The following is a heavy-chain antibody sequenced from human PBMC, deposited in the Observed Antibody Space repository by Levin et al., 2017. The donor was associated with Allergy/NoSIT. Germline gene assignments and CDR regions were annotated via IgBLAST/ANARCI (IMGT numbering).Heavy chain of an antibody. V-gene: IGHV1-46*01. CDR3: ARDGAEYDYVWGSYRPLYDY. CDR2: INPSGGST. D-gene: IGHD3-16*02. J-gene: IGHJ4*02. Sequence: ASVKVSCKASGYTFTSYYMHWVRQAPGQGLEWMGIINPSGGSTSYAQKFQGRVTMTRDTSTSTVYMELSSLRSEDTAVYYCARDGAEYDYVWGSYRPLYDYWGQGTLVTVSS. CDR1: GYTFTSYY.